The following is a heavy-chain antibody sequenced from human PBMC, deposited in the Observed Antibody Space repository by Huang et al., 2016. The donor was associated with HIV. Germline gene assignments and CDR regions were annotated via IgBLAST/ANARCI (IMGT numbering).Heavy chain of an antibody. CDR3: ATSYGYFPH. V-gene: IGHV3-48*02. CDR1: GFTLSAYR. D-gene: IGHD5-18*01. CDR2: INKKGSKI. J-gene: IGHJ1*01. Sequence: EVQLVESGGGLVQPGGSLTLSCAASGFTLSAYRMNWVRQTPGSGLGWFSYINKKGSKICYAGSVKGRFTSSRDNAKNSLYLQINSLRDDDTAVFYGATSYGYFPHWGQGTLVTVSS.